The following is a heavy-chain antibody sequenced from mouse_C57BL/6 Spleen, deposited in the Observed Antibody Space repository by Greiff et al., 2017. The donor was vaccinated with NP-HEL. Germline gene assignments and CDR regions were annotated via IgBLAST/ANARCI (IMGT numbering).Heavy chain of an antibody. CDR2: IYPRSGNT. D-gene: IGHD2-4*01. CDR3: ARGGHDYGNWYFDV. V-gene: IGHV1-81*01. J-gene: IGHJ1*03. CDR1: GYTFTSYG. Sequence: QVQLKESGAELARPGASVKLSCKASGYTFTSYGISWVKQRTGQGLEWIGEIYPRSGNTYYNEKFKGKATLTADKSSSTAYMELRSLTSEDSAVYFCARGGHDYGNWYFDVWGTGTTVTVSS.